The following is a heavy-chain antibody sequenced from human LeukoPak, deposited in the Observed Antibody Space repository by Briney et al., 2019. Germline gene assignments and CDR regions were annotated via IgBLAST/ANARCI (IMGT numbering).Heavy chain of an antibody. CDR1: GYTLTELS. V-gene: IGHV1-24*01. D-gene: IGHD3-9*01. CDR2: FDPEDGET. J-gene: IGHJ4*02. CDR3: ATGWRLTGYFDY. Sequence: ASVTVSCKVSGYTLTELSMHWVRQAPGEGLEWMGGFDPEDGETIYAQKFQGRVTMTEDTSTGTAYMELSSLRSEDTAVYYCATGWRLTGYFDYWGQGTLVTVSS.